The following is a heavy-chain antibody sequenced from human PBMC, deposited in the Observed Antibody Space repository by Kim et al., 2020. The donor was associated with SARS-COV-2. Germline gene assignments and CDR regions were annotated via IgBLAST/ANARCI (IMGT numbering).Heavy chain of an antibody. CDR2: IYYSGST. V-gene: IGHV4-31*03. CDR1: GDSISSGGYY. CDR3: ARSFGVAPPIDY. Sequence: SETLSLTCTVSGDSISSGGYYWSWIRQHPGKGLEWIGYIYYSGSTYYNPSLKSRVTISVDTSKNQFSLKLSSVTAADTAVYYCARSFGVAPPIDYWGQGTLVTVSS. J-gene: IGHJ4*02. D-gene: IGHD3-3*01.